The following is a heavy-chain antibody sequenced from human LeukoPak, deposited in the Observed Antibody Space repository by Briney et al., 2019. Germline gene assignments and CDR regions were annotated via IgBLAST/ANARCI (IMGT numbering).Heavy chain of an antibody. CDR3: ARVGRYCSSTSCLYFDY. CDR2: ISAYNGNT. D-gene: IGHD2-2*01. J-gene: IGHJ4*02. V-gene: IGHV1-18*01. Sequence: ASVKVSCKASGYTFTSYVISWVRQAPGQGLEWMGWISAYNGNTNYAQKLQGRVTMTTDTSTSTAYMELRSLRSDDTAVYYCARVGRYCSSTSCLYFDYWGQGTLVTVSS. CDR1: GYTFTSYV.